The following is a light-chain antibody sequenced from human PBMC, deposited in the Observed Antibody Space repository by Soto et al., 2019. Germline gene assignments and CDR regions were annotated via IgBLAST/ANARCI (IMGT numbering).Light chain of an antibody. Sequence: QAVVTQPPSVSGAPGQRVTISCTGSSSNIGAGYDVHWYQQLPGKAPKLLIYGNSNRPSGVPDRFSGSKSGTSASLAITGLQVEDEADYYCQSYDSSLTAVVFGGGTKLTVL. CDR1: SSNIGAGYD. V-gene: IGLV1-40*01. CDR2: GNS. CDR3: QSYDSSLTAVV. J-gene: IGLJ2*01.